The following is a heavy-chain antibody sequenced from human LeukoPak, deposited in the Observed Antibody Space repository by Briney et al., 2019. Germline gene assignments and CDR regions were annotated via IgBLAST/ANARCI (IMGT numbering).Heavy chain of an antibody. V-gene: IGHV1-8*01. CDR2: MNPNTGNT. CDR3: AREVRSAWASFDP. Sequence: ASVKVSCKASGYTFTSFDINWVRQATGQGLEWMGWMNPNTGNTGYAQKFQGRITMTRNSSISTAYLELSSLRSDDTAVYYCAREVRSAWASFDPWGQGTLVTVSS. CDR1: GYTFTSFD. J-gene: IGHJ5*02. D-gene: IGHD1-26*01.